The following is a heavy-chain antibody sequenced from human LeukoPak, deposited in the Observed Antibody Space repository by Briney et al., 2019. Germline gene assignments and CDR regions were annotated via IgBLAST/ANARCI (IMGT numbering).Heavy chain of an antibody. D-gene: IGHD1-26*01. CDR2: ISGSGGST. V-gene: IGHV3-23*01. CDR3: ARRYYPLATGFDY. J-gene: IGHJ4*02. CDR1: GFTFSSYA. Sequence: PGGSLRLSCAASGFTFSSYAMSWVRQAPGKGLEWVSAISGSGGSTYYADSVKGRFTISRDNAKNSLYLQMNSLRAEDTAVYYCARRYYPLATGFDYWGQGTLVTVSS.